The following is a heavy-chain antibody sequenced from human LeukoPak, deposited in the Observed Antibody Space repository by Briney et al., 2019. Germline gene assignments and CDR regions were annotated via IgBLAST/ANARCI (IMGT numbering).Heavy chain of an antibody. J-gene: IGHJ4*02. D-gene: IGHD2-15*01. Sequence: SQTLSLTCTVSGGSISSGGYYWSWIRQHPGKGLEWIGYIYYSGSTYYNPSLKSRVTISVDTSKNQFSLKLSSVTAADTAVYYCARFWSQGYCSGGSCYPPYFDYWGQGTLATVSS. CDR3: ARFWSQGYCSGGSCYPPYFDY. CDR1: GGSISSGGYY. CDR2: IYYSGST. V-gene: IGHV4-31*03.